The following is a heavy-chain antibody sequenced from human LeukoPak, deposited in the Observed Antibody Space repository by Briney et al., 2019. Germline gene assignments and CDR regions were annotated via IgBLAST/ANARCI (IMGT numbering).Heavy chain of an antibody. CDR1: GYSISDYY. CDR3: AREFDGNGGWFAP. Sequence: SETLSLTCTVPGYSISDYYWTGIRQPPGKGLEWIGEVYYSGSTHYNPSLKSRVTISIDTSKNQFSLRLRSMTAADTAVYYCAREFDGNGGWFAPWGQGTLVTVSS. J-gene: IGHJ5*02. V-gene: IGHV4-59*12. D-gene: IGHD3-9*01. CDR2: VYYSGST.